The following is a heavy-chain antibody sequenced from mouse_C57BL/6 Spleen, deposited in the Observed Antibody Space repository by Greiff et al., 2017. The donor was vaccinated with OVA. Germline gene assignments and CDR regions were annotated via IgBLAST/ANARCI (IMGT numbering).Heavy chain of an antibody. D-gene: IGHD2-5*01. Sequence: EVMLVESGGGLVKPGGSLKLSCAASGFTFSDYGMHWVRQAPEKGLEWVAYISSGSNTIYYADTVKGRFTISRDNAKYNLFLQMTSLRSEDTDMYYCALAYYSNCGGYFDVWGTGTTVTVSS. CDR1: GFTFSDYG. V-gene: IGHV5-17*01. CDR2: ISSGSNTI. J-gene: IGHJ1*03. CDR3: ALAYYSNCGGYFDV.